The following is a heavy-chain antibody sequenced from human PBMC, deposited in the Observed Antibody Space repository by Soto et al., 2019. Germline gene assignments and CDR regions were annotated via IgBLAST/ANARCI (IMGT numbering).Heavy chain of an antibody. CDR3: AKEILDYLSVCYLDY. CDR1: GFTFSSYG. CDR2: ISYDGSNK. J-gene: IGHJ4*02. Sequence: GGSLRLSCAASGFTFSSYGMHWVRQAPGKGLEWVAVISYDGSNKYYADSVKGRFTISRDNSKNTLYLQMNSLRAEDTAVYYCAKEILDYLSVCYLDYWGQGTLVTVSS. D-gene: IGHD1-1*01. V-gene: IGHV3-30*18.